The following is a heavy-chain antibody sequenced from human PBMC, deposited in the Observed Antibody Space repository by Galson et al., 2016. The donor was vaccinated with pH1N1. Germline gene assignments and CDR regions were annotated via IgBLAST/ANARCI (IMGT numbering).Heavy chain of an antibody. Sequence: SLRLSCAASGFTFRTYWMSWVCQAPGKGLEWVASIGQDGSEKYYVDFVKGRFTVSRDNAKNSLFLQMDNLRGDDTAIYYCARGDYGDYVNYFQHWGQGTLVTVSS. V-gene: IGHV3-7*01. CDR3: ARGDYGDYVNYFQH. CDR2: IGQDGSEK. CDR1: GFTFRTYW. D-gene: IGHD4-17*01. J-gene: IGHJ1*01.